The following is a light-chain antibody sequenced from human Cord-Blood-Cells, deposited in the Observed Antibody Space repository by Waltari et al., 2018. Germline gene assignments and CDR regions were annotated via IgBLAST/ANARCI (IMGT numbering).Light chain of an antibody. J-gene: IGKJ2*01. Sequence: DIVMTQSPASLAVSLVERDTNNCNSRQSVLYSSNNKNYLAWYQQKPGQPPKLLIYWASTRESGVPDRFSGSGSGTDFTLTISSLQAEDVAVYYCQQYYSTPYTFGQGTKLEIK. CDR2: WAS. CDR1: QSVLYSSNNKNY. CDR3: QQYYSTPYT. V-gene: IGKV4-1*01.